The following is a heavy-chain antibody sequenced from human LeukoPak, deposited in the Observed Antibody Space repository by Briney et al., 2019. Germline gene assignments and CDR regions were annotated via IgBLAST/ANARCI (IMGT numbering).Heavy chain of an antibody. CDR1: GFTFSNYA. D-gene: IGHD6-19*01. Sequence: PGGSLRLSCAASGFTFSNYAMAWVRQAPGKGLEWVSGISGNGAKVYYADSVKGRFTISRDNSKNTLYLQMNSLRAEDTAVYYCARAVAGKGDVFDYWGQGTLVTVSS. V-gene: IGHV3-23*01. J-gene: IGHJ4*02. CDR2: ISGNGAKV. CDR3: ARAVAGKGDVFDY.